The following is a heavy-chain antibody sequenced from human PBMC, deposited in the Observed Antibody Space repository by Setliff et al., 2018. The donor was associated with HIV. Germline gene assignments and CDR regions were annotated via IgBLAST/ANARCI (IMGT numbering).Heavy chain of an antibody. CDR1: GGSISSSGYY. Sequence: PSETLSLTCTVSGGSISSSGYYWGWIRQPPGKGLEWIGTIYYSGNTYYNPSLKSRVTISTDTSRNQFSLRLSSVTAADTAIYYCARVPTSSWYVTTQRTKEYFHHWGQGTLVTVSS. V-gene: IGHV4-39*07. CDR3: ARVPTSSWYVTTQRTKEYFHH. CDR2: IYYSGNT. J-gene: IGHJ1*01. D-gene: IGHD6-13*01.